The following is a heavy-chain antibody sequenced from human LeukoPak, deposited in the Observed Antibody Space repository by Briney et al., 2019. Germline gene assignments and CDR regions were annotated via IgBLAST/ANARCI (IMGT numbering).Heavy chain of an antibody. D-gene: IGHD5-18*01. V-gene: IGHV4-59*08. CDR2: IYYSGST. CDR1: GDSISSYY. Sequence: PSETLSLTCTVSGDSISSYYWSWIRQPPGKGLEWIGYIYYSGSTNYNPSLKSRVTISVDTSKSRFSLKLSSVTAADTAVYYCARHGSPAMATYYFDYWGQGTLVTVSS. CDR3: ARHGSPAMATYYFDY. J-gene: IGHJ4*02.